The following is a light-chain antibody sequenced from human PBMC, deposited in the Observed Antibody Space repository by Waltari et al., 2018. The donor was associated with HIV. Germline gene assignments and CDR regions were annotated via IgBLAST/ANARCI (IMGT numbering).Light chain of an antibody. CDR2: SAS. CDR1: QGIGSS. V-gene: IGKV1-9*01. J-gene: IGKJ4*01. Sequence: DIQLTQSPSFLSASIGARVTITCRAAQGIGSSLAWYQAKPGRAPKLLVYSASIFQAGVPLRFGGSGSGTEFTPTVSSLQPEDFAAYYCQQYDTYPLTFGGGTKVEIK. CDR3: QQYDTYPLT.